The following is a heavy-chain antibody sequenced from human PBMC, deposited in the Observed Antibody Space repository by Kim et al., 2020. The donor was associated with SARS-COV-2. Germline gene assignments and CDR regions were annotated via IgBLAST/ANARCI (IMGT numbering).Heavy chain of an antibody. Sequence: GGSLRLSCAASGFTFSSYAMHWVRQAPGKGLEWVAVISYDGSNKYYADSVKGRFTISRDNSKNTLYLQMNSLRAEDTAVYYCARESSTSFYYYYYGMDVWGQGTTVTVSS. D-gene: IGHD2-2*01. V-gene: IGHV3-30*04. CDR3: ARESSTSFYYYYYGMDV. CDR1: GFTFSSYA. J-gene: IGHJ6*02. CDR2: ISYDGSNK.